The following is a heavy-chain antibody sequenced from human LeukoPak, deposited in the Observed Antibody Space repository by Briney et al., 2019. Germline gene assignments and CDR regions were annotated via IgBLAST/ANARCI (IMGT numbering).Heavy chain of an antibody. CDR1: GGSISSYY. CDR3: ARDRYYDFWSGYPDYYYYMDV. V-gene: IGHV4-4*07. D-gene: IGHD3-3*01. CDR2: IYTSGST. Sequence: PSETLSLTCTVSGGSISSYYWSWIRQPAGKGLEWIGRIYTSGSTNYNPSLKSRVTMSVDTSKNQFSLKLSSVTAADTAVYYCARDRYYDFWSGYPDYYYYMDVWGKGTTVTVSS. J-gene: IGHJ6*03.